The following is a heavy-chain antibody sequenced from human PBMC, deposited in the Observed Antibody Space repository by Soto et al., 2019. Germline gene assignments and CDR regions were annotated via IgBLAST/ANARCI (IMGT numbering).Heavy chain of an antibody. D-gene: IGHD1-26*01. Sequence: QVQLVASGGGVVQPGRSLRLSCAASGFTFSSYAMHWVRQAPGKGLEWVAVISYDGSNKYYADSVKGRFTISRDNSKNTLYLQMNSLRAEDTAVYYFARDKLRLRSYYPFYWGQGTLVTVSS. J-gene: IGHJ4*02. CDR3: ARDKLRLRSYYPFY. V-gene: IGHV3-30-3*01. CDR1: GFTFSSYA. CDR2: ISYDGSNK.